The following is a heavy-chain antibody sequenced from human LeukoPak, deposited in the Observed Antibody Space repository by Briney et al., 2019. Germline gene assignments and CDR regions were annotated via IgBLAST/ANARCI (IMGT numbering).Heavy chain of an antibody. CDR3: AGAVGYCSSTSCHNYFDY. D-gene: IGHD2-2*01. CDR2: INWNGGST. J-gene: IGHJ4*02. CDR1: GFTFDDYG. V-gene: IGHV3-20*04. Sequence: GGSLRLSCAASGFTFDDYGMSWVRQAPGKGLEWVSGINWNGGSTGYADSVKGRFTISRDNAKNSLYLQMNSLRAEDTALYYCAGAVGYCSSTSCHNYFDYWGQGTLVTVSS.